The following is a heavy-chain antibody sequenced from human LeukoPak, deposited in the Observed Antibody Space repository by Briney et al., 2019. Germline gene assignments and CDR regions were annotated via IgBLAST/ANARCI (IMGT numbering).Heavy chain of an antibody. CDR2: IIPIFGTA. Sequence: SVKVSCKASGYTFTSYAMHWVRQAPGQGLEWMGGIIPIFGTANYAQKFQGRVTITADESTSTAYMELSSLRSEDTAVYYCARDSGGSCWDLGGCWFDPWGQGTLVTVSS. D-gene: IGHD2-15*01. J-gene: IGHJ5*02. V-gene: IGHV1-69*13. CDR3: ARDSGGSCWDLGGCWFDP. CDR1: GYTFTSYA.